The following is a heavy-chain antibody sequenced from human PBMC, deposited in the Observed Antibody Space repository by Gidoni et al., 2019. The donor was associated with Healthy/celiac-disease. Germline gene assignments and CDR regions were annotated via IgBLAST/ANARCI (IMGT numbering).Heavy chain of an antibody. CDR2: ISGSGGST. V-gene: IGHV3-23*01. D-gene: IGHD2-2*02. CDR1: GFTFSSYA. CDR3: AKSVEDIVVVPAAIPTYYYYGMDV. Sequence: VQLLESGGGLVQPGGSLRLSCAASGFTFSSYAMSWVRQAPGKGLGWVSAISGSGGSTFYADSVKGRFTISRDNSKNTLYLQMNSLRAEDTAVYYCAKSVEDIVVVPAAIPTYYYYGMDVWGQGTTVTVSS. J-gene: IGHJ6*02.